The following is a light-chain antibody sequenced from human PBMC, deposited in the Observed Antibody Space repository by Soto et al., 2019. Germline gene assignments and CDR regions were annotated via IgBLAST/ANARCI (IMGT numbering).Light chain of an antibody. CDR2: EVI. CDR3: SSYTGSDTYV. Sequence: QSVLTQPASVSVSPGQTITISCTGTSSDVGGYNYVSWYQHRPGEAPKLMIYEVINRPSGVSYRFSGSKFANTASLTISGLQAEDEADYYCSSYTGSDTYVFGTGTKVTVL. CDR1: SSDVGGYNY. J-gene: IGLJ1*01. V-gene: IGLV2-14*01.